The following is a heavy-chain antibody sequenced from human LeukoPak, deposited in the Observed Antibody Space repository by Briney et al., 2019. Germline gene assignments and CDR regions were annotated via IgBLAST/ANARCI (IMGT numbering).Heavy chain of an antibody. CDR2: IRSKAYGGTT. CDR1: GFTFGDYA. V-gene: IGHV3-49*03. J-gene: IGHJ6*02. D-gene: IGHD3-10*01. Sequence: GGSLRLSCTASGFTFGDYAMSWFRQAPGKGLEWVGFIRSKAYGGTTEYAASVKGRFTISRDDSKSIAYLQMNSLKTEDTAVYYCTRDNRYSGSSRYGMDVWGQGTTVTVSS. CDR3: TRDNRYSGSSRYGMDV.